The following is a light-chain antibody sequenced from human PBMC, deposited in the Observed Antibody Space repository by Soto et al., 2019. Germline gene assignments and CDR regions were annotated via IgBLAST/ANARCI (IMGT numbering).Light chain of an antibody. CDR1: SSNIGAGYD. J-gene: IGLJ2*01. Sequence: QSVLTQPPSVSGAPGQRVTISCTGSSSNIGAGYDVHWYQQLPGTAPKLLIYGNSNRPSVVPDRCSGSKSGTSASLAIPGFEAEDEADYSCRSDDSSLVVFGGGTKLTVL. V-gene: IGLV1-40*01. CDR3: RSDDSSLVV. CDR2: GNS.